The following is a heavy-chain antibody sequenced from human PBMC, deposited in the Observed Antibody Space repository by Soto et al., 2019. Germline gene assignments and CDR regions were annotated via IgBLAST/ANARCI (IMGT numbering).Heavy chain of an antibody. Sequence: QVQLQESGPGLVKPSQTLSLTCTVSGGSISSGDYYWSWIRQHPGNGLEWIGYIYYSGSTYYNPYLKSRVTTSVDTSKNQFSLKLSSVTAADTAVYYCAREDYYDSSGYPYWYFDLWGRGTLVTVSS. CDR3: AREDYYDSSGYPYWYFDL. D-gene: IGHD3-22*01. J-gene: IGHJ2*01. CDR2: IYYSGST. V-gene: IGHV4-31*03. CDR1: GGSISSGDYY.